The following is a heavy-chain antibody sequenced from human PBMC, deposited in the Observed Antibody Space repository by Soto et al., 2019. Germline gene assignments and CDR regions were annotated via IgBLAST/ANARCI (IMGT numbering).Heavy chain of an antibody. Sequence: GGSLRLSCAASGVAFTTYNMHWVRQAPGKGLEWVALIWYDGSKKYYADSVKGRFSISRDNSKNTLYLQMNSLRAEDTAVYYCATGIIGQQLVIHWFDPWGQGILVTVSS. V-gene: IGHV3-33*08. CDR3: ATGIIGQQLVIHWFDP. CDR2: IWYDGSKK. D-gene: IGHD6-13*01. CDR1: GVAFTTYN. J-gene: IGHJ5*02.